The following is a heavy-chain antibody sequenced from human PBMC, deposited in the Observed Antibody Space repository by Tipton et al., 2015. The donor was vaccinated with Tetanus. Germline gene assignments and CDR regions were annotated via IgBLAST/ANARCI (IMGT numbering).Heavy chain of an antibody. J-gene: IGHJ6*02. CDR3: ARDFRERSGTYYSYYYTMDV. Sequence: TLSLTCTVSGGSLNTFYWNWIRQPAGKGLEWIGRVYSSGSTNYNPSLKSRVTMSIDASMNQFSLELTSVTAADTAVYYCARDFRERSGTYYSYYYTMDVWGQGTTVTVSS. CDR1: GGSLNTFY. D-gene: IGHD1-26*01. V-gene: IGHV4-4*07. CDR2: VYSSGST.